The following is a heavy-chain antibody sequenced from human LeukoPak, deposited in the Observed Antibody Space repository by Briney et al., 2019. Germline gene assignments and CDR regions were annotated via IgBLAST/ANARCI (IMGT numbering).Heavy chain of an antibody. CDR2: IYYSGST. Sequence: SETLSLTCTVSGGSISSSSYYWGWIRQPPGKGLEWIGSIYYSGSTCYNPSLKSRVTISVDTSKNQFSLKLSSVTAADTAVYYCARHVGPRVYRDYYYGMDVWGQGTTVTVSS. CDR3: ARHVGPRVYRDYYYGMDV. J-gene: IGHJ6*02. D-gene: IGHD6-13*01. CDR1: GGSISSSSYY. V-gene: IGHV4-39*01.